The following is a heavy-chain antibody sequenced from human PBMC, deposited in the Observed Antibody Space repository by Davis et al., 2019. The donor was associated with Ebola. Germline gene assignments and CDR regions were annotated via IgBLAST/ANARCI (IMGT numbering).Heavy chain of an antibody. CDR2: INHSGST. Sequence: GSLRLSCAVYGGSFNSYYWTWIRQPPGKGLEWIGEINHSGSTNYNPSLESRVSISVDTSKNQFSLKVNSMTAADTGIYYCARGGFLEWLPLDYWGQGTLATVSS. CDR3: ARGGFLEWLPLDY. D-gene: IGHD3-3*01. CDR1: GGSFNSYY. V-gene: IGHV4-34*01. J-gene: IGHJ4*02.